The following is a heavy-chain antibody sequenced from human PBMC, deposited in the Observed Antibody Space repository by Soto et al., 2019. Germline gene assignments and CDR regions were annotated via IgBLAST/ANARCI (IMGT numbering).Heavy chain of an antibody. CDR2: ICHSGNT. V-gene: IGHV4-30-2*01. J-gene: IGHJ5*02. CDR3: GRCGYYDSSGYYYPHCFDP. CDR1: GGSISSGGYS. D-gene: IGHD3-22*01. Sequence: QLQLQESGSGLVKPSQTLSLTCAVSGGSISSGGYSWSWVRQPPGKGLEWIGYICHSGNTYYNPSIKSRVTISVGRSKKQFSLKLSSVTAGDTAVYYCGRCGYYDSSGYYYPHCFDPWGQGTLVTVSS.